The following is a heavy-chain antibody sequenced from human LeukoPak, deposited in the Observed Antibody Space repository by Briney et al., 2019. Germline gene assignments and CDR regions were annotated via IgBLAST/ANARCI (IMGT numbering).Heavy chain of an antibody. CDR1: GFTFNSYS. Sequence: GGSLRLSCAASGFTFNSYSMNWFRQAPGKGLEWVSSISSSSRFIYYADSVKGRFTISRDNSKNTLYLQMNSLRAEDTAVYYCAKDGSAYSGSYFVFDYWGQGTLVTVSS. J-gene: IGHJ4*02. CDR3: AKDGSAYSGSYFVFDY. D-gene: IGHD1-26*01. CDR2: ISSSSRFI. V-gene: IGHV3-21*04.